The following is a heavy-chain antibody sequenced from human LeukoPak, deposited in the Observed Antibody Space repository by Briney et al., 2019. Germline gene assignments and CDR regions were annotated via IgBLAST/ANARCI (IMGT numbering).Heavy chain of an antibody. CDR3: ARDRGSEMPTIIDY. V-gene: IGHV1-18*01. J-gene: IGHJ4*02. CDR2: ISVYSGNT. Sequence: ASVKVSCRASGYTFTNYGISWVRQAPGQGLEWMGWISVYSGNTNYAQNLQGRLTITTDTSTSTAYMELRSLRSDDTAVYYCARDRGSEMPTIIDYWAQGTLVTLSS. CDR1: GYTFTNYG. D-gene: IGHD5-24*01.